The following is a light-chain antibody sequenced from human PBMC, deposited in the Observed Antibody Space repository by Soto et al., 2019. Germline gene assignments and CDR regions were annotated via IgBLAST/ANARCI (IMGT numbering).Light chain of an antibody. CDR3: QQYHNTPIT. Sequence: DIVLTQSPGTPSLSPRPRATLSCRASQSVSSKYLAWYQQIPGQAPSVLIYGVSSRAAGIPDRFSGSGSGTDFTLTINRLENEDFAVYYCQQYHNTPITFGQGTRLEIK. CDR2: GVS. V-gene: IGKV3-20*01. CDR1: QSVSSKY. J-gene: IGKJ5*01.